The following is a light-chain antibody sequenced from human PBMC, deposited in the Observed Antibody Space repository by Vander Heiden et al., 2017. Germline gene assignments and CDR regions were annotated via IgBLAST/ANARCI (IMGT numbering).Light chain of an antibody. Sequence: DIQMPQSPSSLSASVGDRVIITCRASQSISNYLNWYQQKPGKAPKLLIYAASSLQSGVPARCSGSGSGTDFTLTISSLQPEDFATYYCQQSYSTPYTFGQGTKLEIK. V-gene: IGKV1-39*01. CDR3: QQSYSTPYT. J-gene: IGKJ2*01. CDR1: QSISNY. CDR2: AAS.